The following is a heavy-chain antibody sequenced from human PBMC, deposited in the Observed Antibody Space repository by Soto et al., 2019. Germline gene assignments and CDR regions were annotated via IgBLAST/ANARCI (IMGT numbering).Heavy chain of an antibody. V-gene: IGHV2-5*02. CDR2: IYWDDDN. D-gene: IGHD3-22*01. Sequence: QITLKESGPPLVKPTQTLTLTCTFSGFSLSTSGVGVGWIRQPPGKALEWLALIYWDDDNRYSPSLKSRLTITKDTSKNQVVLTMTNMDPVDTATYYCARHRGYYYDSSGYYPDYWGQGTLVTVSS. CDR3: ARHRGYYYDSSGYYPDY. CDR1: GFSLSTSGVG. J-gene: IGHJ4*02.